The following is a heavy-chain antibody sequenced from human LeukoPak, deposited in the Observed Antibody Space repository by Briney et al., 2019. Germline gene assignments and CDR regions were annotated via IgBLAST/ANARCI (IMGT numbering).Heavy chain of an antibody. D-gene: IGHD3-10*01. Sequence: GGSLRLSCAASGLTFSTYSMNWVRQAPGKGLEWVSGISWNSGSIGYADSVKGRFTISRDNAKNSLYLQMNSLRAEDTALYYCAKDLYYYGSGILGYWGQGTLVTVSS. J-gene: IGHJ4*02. CDR1: GLTFSTYS. CDR3: AKDLYYYGSGILGY. CDR2: ISWNSGSI. V-gene: IGHV3-9*01.